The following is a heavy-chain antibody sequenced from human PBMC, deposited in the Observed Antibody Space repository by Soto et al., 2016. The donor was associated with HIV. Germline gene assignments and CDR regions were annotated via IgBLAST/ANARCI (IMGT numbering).Heavy chain of an antibody. Sequence: QVQLVQSGAEVKKPGASVKVSCKAPGYTFTGYYMHWARQAPGQGLEWMGWINPNSGGTNYAQKFQGRVTMTRDTSISTVYMEMSRLRSDDTAVYYCANTLEGIYGDYGSFDFWGQGTVVTVSS. CDR2: INPNSGGT. J-gene: IGHJ3*01. CDR1: GYTFTGYY. V-gene: IGHV1-2*02. D-gene: IGHD4-17*01. CDR3: ANTLEGIYGDYGSFDF.